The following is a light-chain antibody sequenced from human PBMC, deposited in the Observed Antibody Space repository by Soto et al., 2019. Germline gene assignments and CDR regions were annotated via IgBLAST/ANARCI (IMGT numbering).Light chain of an antibody. CDR2: WAS. CDR1: QSVLYSSNNKNY. V-gene: IGKV4-1*01. J-gene: IGKJ5*01. Sequence: DIVMTQSPDSLAVSLGERATINCKSSQSVLYSSNNKNYLAWYQQKPGQPPKLLIYWASTRESGVPDRFSGSGSGTDFTLTISSLPAEDGAVYYCQQYYSTPLITFGQGTRLEIK. CDR3: QQYYSTPLIT.